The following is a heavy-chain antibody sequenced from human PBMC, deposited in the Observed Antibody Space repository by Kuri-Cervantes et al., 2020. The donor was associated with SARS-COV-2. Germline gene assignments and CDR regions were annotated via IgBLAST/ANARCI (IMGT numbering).Heavy chain of an antibody. CDR2: ISGSGGST. D-gene: IGHD5-18*01. J-gene: IGHJ6*02. CDR1: GFTFSSYA. CDR3: ARRQDTAMLDIYYYYGMDV. V-gene: IGHV3-23*01. Sequence: GGSLRLSCAASGFTFSSYAMSWVRQAPGKGLEWVSAISGSGGSTYYADSVKGRFTISRDNSKNTLYLQMGSLRAEDMAVYYCARRQDTAMLDIYYYYGMDVWGQGTTVTVSS.